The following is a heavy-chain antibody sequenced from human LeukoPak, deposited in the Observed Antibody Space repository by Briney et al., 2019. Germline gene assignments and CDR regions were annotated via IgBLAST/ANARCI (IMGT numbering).Heavy chain of an antibody. J-gene: IGHJ4*02. V-gene: IGHV1-46*01. D-gene: IGHD6-6*01. Sequence: SVKXSCKASGYTFTSYYMHWVRQAPGQGLEWMGIINPSGGSTSYAQKFQGRVTMTRDTSTSTVYMELSSLRSEDTAVYYCARVFSAARPFDYWGQGTLVTVSS. CDR1: GYTFTSYY. CDR3: ARVFSAARPFDY. CDR2: INPSGGST.